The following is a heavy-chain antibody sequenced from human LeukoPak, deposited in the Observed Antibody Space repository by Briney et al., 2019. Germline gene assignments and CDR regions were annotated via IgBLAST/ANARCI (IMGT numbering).Heavy chain of an antibody. J-gene: IGHJ5*02. Sequence: ASVKASCKASGYTFTSYYMHWVRQAPGQGLEWMGIINPSGGSTSYAQKFQGRVTMTRDTSTSTVYMELSSLRSEDTAVYYCAREGSSSWYVSIHGWFDPWGQGTLVTVSS. D-gene: IGHD6-13*01. CDR2: INPSGGST. V-gene: IGHV1-46*01. CDR1: GYTFTSYY. CDR3: AREGSSSWYVSIHGWFDP.